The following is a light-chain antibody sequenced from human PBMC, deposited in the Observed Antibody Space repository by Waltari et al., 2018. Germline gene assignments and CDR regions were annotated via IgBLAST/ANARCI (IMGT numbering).Light chain of an antibody. V-gene: IGKV3-15*01. J-gene: IGKJ2*01. CDR3: QQYDKWLRYS. Sequence: IVMTQSPATLSVSPGERATLSCRASQSISTNLAWFQEKPGQAPRLLIYGASTRATGVPARFSGSGSGTYFTLVISSLRSEDFAVYYCQQYDKWLRYSFGQGTKLGIK. CDR1: QSISTN. CDR2: GAS.